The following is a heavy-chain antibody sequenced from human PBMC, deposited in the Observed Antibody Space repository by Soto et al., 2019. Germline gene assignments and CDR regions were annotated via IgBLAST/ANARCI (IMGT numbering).Heavy chain of an antibody. J-gene: IGHJ4*02. CDR1: GFTFSSYS. CDR3: ATTPRGANNY. CDR2: ISNNGGNI. Sequence: EVHLVESGGGLVQPGGSLRLSCAASGFTFSSYSVNWVRQAPGKGLEWISYISNNGGNIYYADSVKGRFTISRDNAYNSLYLQLNSLRDEDTAVYYCATTPRGANNYWGQGTLVTVSS. V-gene: IGHV3-48*02. D-gene: IGHD1-26*01.